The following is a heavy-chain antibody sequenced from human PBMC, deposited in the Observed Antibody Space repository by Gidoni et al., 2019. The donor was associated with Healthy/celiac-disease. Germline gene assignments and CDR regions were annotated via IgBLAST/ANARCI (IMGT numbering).Heavy chain of an antibody. CDR3: ARDKEYSSSYGYYYYGMDV. CDR1: GGSVSSGSYY. J-gene: IGHJ6*02. D-gene: IGHD6-6*01. CDR2: IYYSGST. Sequence: QVQLQESGPGLVKPSETLSLTCTVSGGSVSSGSYYWSWIRQPPGKGLEWIGYIYYSGSTNYNPSLKSRVTISVDTSKNQFSLKLSSVTAADTAVYYCARDKEYSSSYGYYYYGMDVWGQGTTVTVSS. V-gene: IGHV4-61*01.